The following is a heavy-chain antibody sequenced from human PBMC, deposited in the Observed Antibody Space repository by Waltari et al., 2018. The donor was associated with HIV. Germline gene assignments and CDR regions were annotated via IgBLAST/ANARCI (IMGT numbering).Heavy chain of an antibody. J-gene: IGHJ5*02. CDR3: SRGGSKYFYVGGGDL. CDR2: ISSDSKII. CDR1: GFPFNRYK. Sequence: QLEESGGDLVQPGGSLRLSCAASGFPFNRYKRKWARHFPGKGLEWIAFISSDSKIIYYADSVKGRFTISRDNAKSSLYLQVNNLRAEDSATYYCSRGGSKYFYVGGGDLWGQGTPVTVSS. D-gene: IGHD5-12*01. V-gene: IGHV3-48*04.